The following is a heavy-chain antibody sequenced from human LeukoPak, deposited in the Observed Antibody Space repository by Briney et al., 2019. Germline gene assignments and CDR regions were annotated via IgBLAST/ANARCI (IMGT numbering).Heavy chain of an antibody. J-gene: IGHJ4*02. D-gene: IGHD5-12*01. Sequence: ASVKVSLKASGYTFTSYGITWVRQAPGQGLGWMGWISAYNGNTNYAQKLQGRVTMTTDTSTSTAYMELRSLRSDDTAVYYCARRTRGYPDYWGQGTLVTVSS. CDR1: GYTFTSYG. CDR2: ISAYNGNT. CDR3: ARRTRGYPDY. V-gene: IGHV1-18*01.